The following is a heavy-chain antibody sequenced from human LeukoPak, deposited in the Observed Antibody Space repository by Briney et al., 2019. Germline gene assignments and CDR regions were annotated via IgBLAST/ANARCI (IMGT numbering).Heavy chain of an antibody. D-gene: IGHD6-6*01. J-gene: IGHJ4*02. CDR3: ARHFAYSSWFYFDY. Sequence: PSETLSLTRIVSLGAVSSYYWSWIRQPPGKGLEWIGYVYYTGSTNYNPSLKSRVTMFEDKSKTQFSLRLSSVTVADTAVYYGARHFAYSSWFYFDYWGQGSLVTVSS. CDR1: LGAVSSYY. CDR2: VYYTGST. V-gene: IGHV4-59*08.